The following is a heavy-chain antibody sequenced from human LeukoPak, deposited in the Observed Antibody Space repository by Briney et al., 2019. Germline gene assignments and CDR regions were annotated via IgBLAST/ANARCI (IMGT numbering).Heavy chain of an antibody. D-gene: IGHD3-10*01. CDR3: ARAKYYYGSGNYLPYYYYYGMDV. CDR2: IDHSGST. V-gene: IGHV4-34*01. CDR1: GGSFSGYY. Sequence: PSETLSLTCAVYGGSFSGYYWSWIRQPPGKGLEWIGEIDHSGSTNYNPSLKSRVTISVDTSKNQFSLKLSSVTAADTALYSCARAKYYYGSGNYLPYYYYYGMDVWGQGTTVTVSS. J-gene: IGHJ6*02.